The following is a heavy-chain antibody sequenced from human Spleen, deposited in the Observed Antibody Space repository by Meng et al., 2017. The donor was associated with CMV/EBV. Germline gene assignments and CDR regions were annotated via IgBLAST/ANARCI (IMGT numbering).Heavy chain of an antibody. V-gene: IGHV3-43D*03. CDR1: GFTFDDYA. D-gene: IGHD2-2*02. CDR3: ANGGHRLGYCSSTSCYKDRSYYYGMDV. J-gene: IGHJ6*02. CDR2: ISWDGGST. Sequence: GGSLRLSCAASGFTFDDYAMYWVRQAPGKGLEWVSLISWDGGSTYYADSVKGRFTISRDNSKNSLYLQMNSLRAEDTALYYCANGGHRLGYCSSTSCYKDRSYYYGMDVWGQGTTVTVSS.